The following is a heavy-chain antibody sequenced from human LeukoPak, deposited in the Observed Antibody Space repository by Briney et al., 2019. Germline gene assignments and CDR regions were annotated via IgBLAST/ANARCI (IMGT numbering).Heavy chain of an antibody. V-gene: IGHV1-2*02. D-gene: IGHD1-14*01. CDR2: INPASDDT. CDR1: GYSFVGYH. Sequence: ASVKVSCKTSGYSFVGYHIHWVRQAPGEGLEWMGWINPASDDTNHAQKFQGRVTMTTDTSTKTAYLDLMRLTSDDTAVYYCARGRNQLPFYWGQGTLVIVSS. CDR3: ARGRNQLPFY. J-gene: IGHJ4*02.